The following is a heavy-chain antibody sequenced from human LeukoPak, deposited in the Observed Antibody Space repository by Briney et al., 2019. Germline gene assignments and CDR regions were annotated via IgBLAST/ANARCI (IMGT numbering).Heavy chain of an antibody. Sequence: SETLSLTCTVSGYSISSGYYWGWIRQPPGKGLEWLASIYHSGTIYYNPSLKSRVTMSVDTSKNQFSLKLTSVTAADTAVYYCARGLGRQQLVSPFDYWGQGTLVTVSS. J-gene: IGHJ4*02. CDR1: GYSISSGYY. CDR2: IYHSGTI. CDR3: ARGLGRQQLVSPFDY. D-gene: IGHD6-13*01. V-gene: IGHV4-38-2*02.